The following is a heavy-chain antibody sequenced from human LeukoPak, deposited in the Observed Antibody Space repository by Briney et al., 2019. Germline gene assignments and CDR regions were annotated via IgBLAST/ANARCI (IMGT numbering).Heavy chain of an antibody. CDR2: ISTYNGKT. J-gene: IGHJ4*02. CDR3: ARGTRPGPLLHLAY. D-gene: IGHD2-2*01. CDR1: GYTFTNYG. Sequence: GASVTVSCTASGYTFTNYGINWVRQAPGQGRGWMGWISTYNGKTNYAQRLQGRVTMTTDTSTSTPYMKLRSLRSDDTAVFYCARGTRPGPLLHLAYWGQGTRVTVSS. V-gene: IGHV1-18*01.